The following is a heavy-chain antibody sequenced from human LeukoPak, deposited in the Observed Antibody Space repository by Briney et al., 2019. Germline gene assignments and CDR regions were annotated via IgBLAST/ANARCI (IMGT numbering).Heavy chain of an antibody. D-gene: IGHD3-22*01. J-gene: IGHJ4*02. CDR1: GGSISNYY. V-gene: IGHV4-59*01. CDR3: AGFHPLCSNNYYFTPFDF. CDR2: MYYTRDT. Sequence: SETLSLTCTVSGGSISNYYWSWIRQPPGKGLEWIGYMYYTRDTYYNPSLKSRVTISVDTSKNLFSLKLSSVAASDTALYYRAGFHPLCSNNYYFTPFDFWGQGTLVPLSS.